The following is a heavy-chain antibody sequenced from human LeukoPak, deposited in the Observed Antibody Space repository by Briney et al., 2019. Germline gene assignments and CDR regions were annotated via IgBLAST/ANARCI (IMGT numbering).Heavy chain of an antibody. Sequence: GGSLRLSCAASGFTFDDYAMHWVRQAPGKGLEWVSLISGDGGSTYYADSVKGRFTISRDNAKNTLHLHMNSLRAEDTAVYYCARATRIYSSGWYYSFDYWGQGTLVTVSS. CDR3: ARATRIYSSGWYYSFDY. J-gene: IGHJ4*02. D-gene: IGHD6-19*01. CDR1: GFTFDDYA. CDR2: ISGDGGST. V-gene: IGHV3-43*02.